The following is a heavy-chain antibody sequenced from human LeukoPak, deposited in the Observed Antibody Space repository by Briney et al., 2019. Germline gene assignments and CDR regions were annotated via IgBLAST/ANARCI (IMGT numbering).Heavy chain of an antibody. D-gene: IGHD3-22*01. CDR2: INQDGSEK. CDR3: ATYYYDNTGLI. V-gene: IGHV3-7*01. CDR1: GFTFSSYS. Sequence: GGSLRLSCAASGFTFSSYSMNWVRQAPGKGLEWVANINQDGSEKYYVDSVKGRFTISRDNAKNSLYLQMNSLRAEDAAVYYCATYYYDNTGLIWGQGTLVTVSS. J-gene: IGHJ4*02.